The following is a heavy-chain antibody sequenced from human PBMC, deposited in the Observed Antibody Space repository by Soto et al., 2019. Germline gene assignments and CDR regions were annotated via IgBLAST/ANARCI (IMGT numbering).Heavy chain of an antibody. CDR3: ARVPSGWFDP. CDR1: GGTFSSYA. V-gene: IGHV1-69*13. J-gene: IGHJ5*02. CDR2: IIPIFGTA. Sequence: ASVKVSCKASGGTFSSYAISWVRQAPGQGLEWMGGIIPIFGTANYAQKFQGRVTITADESTSTAYMELSSLRSEDTAVYYCARVPSGWFDPWGQGTLVTVSS. D-gene: IGHD6-19*01.